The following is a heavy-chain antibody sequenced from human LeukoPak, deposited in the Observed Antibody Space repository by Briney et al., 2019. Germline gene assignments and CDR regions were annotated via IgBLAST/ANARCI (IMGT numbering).Heavy chain of an antibody. J-gene: IGHJ4*02. V-gene: IGHV4-59*01. D-gene: IGHD2-2*02. Sequence: SETLSLTCTVSGGSISSYYWSWIRQPPGKGLEWIGYIYYSGSTNYNPSLKSRVTISVDTSKNQFSLKLSSVTAADTAVYYCARDVVPAAIQSHRLWGQGTLVTVSS. CDR3: ARDVVPAAIQSHRL. CDR2: IYYSGST. CDR1: GGSISSYY.